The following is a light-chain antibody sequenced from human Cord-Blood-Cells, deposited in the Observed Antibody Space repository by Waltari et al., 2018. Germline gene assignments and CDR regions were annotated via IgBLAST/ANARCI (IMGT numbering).Light chain of an antibody. Sequence: QSALTQPRSVSGSPGPSVTISCTGTSSDVGGYNYVSWYQQHPGKAPKLMIYDVSKRPSGVPDRFAGSKSGNTASLTISGLQAEDEADYYCCSYAGSYTRWVFGGGTKLTVL. J-gene: IGLJ3*02. V-gene: IGLV2-11*01. CDR3: CSYAGSYTRWV. CDR2: DVS. CDR1: SSDVGGYNY.